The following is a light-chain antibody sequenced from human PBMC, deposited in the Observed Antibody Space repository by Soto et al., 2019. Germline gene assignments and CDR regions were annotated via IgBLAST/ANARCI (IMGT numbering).Light chain of an antibody. CDR2: GAS. CDR1: QSVSSNY. V-gene: IGKV3-20*01. CDR3: QQYGSSPRT. Sequence: EIVLTQSPGTLSLSPGERATLSCRASQSVSSNYLAWYQQKPGQARRLLIYGASSRATGIPDRFSGSGSGTDFTLTISRLEPEDFAVYYCQQYGSSPRTFGQGTKVEIK. J-gene: IGKJ2*01.